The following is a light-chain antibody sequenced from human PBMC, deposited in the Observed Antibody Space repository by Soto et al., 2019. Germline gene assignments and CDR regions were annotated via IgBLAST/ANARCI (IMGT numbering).Light chain of an antibody. CDR2: DAS. J-gene: IGKJ5*01. CDR3: QQRNVWPPVT. V-gene: IGKV3-11*01. CDR1: QSISSH. Sequence: ILLTQSPATLSLSPGERATLSCRASQSISSHLAWYQQKPGQAPRFLMYDASTRATGIPARFSGSGSGTDFTLTINSLEPEDSAIYYCQQRNVWPPVTFGLGTRL.